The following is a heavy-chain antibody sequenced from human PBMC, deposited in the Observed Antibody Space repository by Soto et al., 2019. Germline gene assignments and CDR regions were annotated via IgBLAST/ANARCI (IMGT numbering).Heavy chain of an antibody. CDR1: GGSFSGYY. J-gene: IGHJ4*02. CDR3: ARGDTAYGEFEY. CDR2: INHSGST. Sequence: SETLSLTCAVYGGSFSGYYWSWIRQPPGKGLEWIGEINHSGSTNYNPSLKSRVTISVDTSKNRFSLKLSSVTAADTAVYYCARGDTAYGEFEYWGQGTLVTVSS. V-gene: IGHV4-34*01. D-gene: IGHD4-17*01.